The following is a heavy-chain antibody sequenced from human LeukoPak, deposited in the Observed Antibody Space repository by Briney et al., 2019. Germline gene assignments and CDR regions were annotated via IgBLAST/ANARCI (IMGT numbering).Heavy chain of an antibody. CDR1: GFTFSSYW. CDR2: INKDGGEK. Sequence: QAGGSLRLSCAASGFTFSSYWMSWVRQAPGKGLEWVANINKDGGEKYYVDSVKGRFTISRDNAKNSLYLQMSSLRADDTAVYYCVKDSPPRYSGSPPAYWGQGTLVTVSS. V-gene: IGHV3-7*03. J-gene: IGHJ4*02. CDR3: VKDSPPRYSGSPPAY. D-gene: IGHD1-26*01.